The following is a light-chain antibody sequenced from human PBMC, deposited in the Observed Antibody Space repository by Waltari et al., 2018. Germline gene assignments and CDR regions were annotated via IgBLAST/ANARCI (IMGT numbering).Light chain of an antibody. J-gene: IGKJ4*01. CDR2: GAS. Sequence: EIVMTQSPATLSVSRGGSATLSCRASLSIDDSLAWYQQKPGQPPRLRTPGASTRDPGIPVRFSGSGSGTACTLTITGLQSEDFAVYFCQQYNQWPLTFGRGTKVEIK. CDR3: QQYNQWPLT. V-gene: IGKV3-15*01. CDR1: LSIDDS.